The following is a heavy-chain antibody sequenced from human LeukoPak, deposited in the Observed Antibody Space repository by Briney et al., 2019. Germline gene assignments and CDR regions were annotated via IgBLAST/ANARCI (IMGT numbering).Heavy chain of an antibody. V-gene: IGHV3-23*01. D-gene: IGHD2-21*02. J-gene: IGHJ4*02. Sequence: PGGSLRLSCAASGFAFSSYTMGWVRQAPGKGLEWVSAITGSCCSTYYADSVKGGFTISRDSSKNTLYLQMNSLRAEDTAVYYCAKKTSYCGGDCYPYYFDHWGQGTLVTVSS. CDR2: ITGSCCST. CDR1: GFAFSSYT. CDR3: AKKTSYCGGDCYPYYFDH.